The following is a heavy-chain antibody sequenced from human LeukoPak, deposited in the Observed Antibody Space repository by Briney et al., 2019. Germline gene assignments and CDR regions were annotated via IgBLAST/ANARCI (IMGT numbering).Heavy chain of an antibody. V-gene: IGHV3-30-3*01. D-gene: IGHD6-6*01. CDR3: ASRLEGQLLTLDY. CDR2: ISYDGSNK. CDR1: GFIFSSYA. Sequence: PEGSLRLSCAASGFIFSSYAMSWVRQAPGKGLEWVSVISYDGSNKYYADSVKGRFTISRDNSKNTLYLQMNSLRAEDTAVYYCASRLEGQLLTLDYWGQGTLVTVSS. J-gene: IGHJ4*02.